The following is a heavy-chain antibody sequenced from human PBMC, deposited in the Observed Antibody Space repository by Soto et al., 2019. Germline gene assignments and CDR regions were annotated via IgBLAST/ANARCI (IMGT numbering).Heavy chain of an antibody. CDR2: ISYDGSDI. D-gene: IGHD6-19*01. CDR1: GFMFSTYA. CDR3: ARDQGRTVTRGDWFDP. J-gene: IGHJ5*02. V-gene: IGHV3-30-3*01. Sequence: GGSLRLSCAASGFMFSTYAMHWVRQAPGKGLEWVAVISYDGSDIYYGDSGKGRFTISRDNSRNTLYLEMNSLQTEDTAVLYCARDQGRTVTRGDWFDPWGQGTLVTAPQ.